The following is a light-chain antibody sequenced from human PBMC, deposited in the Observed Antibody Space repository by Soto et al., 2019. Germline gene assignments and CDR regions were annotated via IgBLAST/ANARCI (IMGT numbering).Light chain of an antibody. Sequence: QSALTQPASVSGSLGQSITISCTGTSSDVGAYNYVSWYQQHPDKAPKLLIFEVTNRPSGVSGRFSGSKSGITASLSISWLQPADEADYYCTSYSSSSPVLFGGGTKLTVL. CDR1: SSDVGAYNY. CDR3: TSYSSSSPVL. J-gene: IGLJ2*01. CDR2: EVT. V-gene: IGLV2-14*01.